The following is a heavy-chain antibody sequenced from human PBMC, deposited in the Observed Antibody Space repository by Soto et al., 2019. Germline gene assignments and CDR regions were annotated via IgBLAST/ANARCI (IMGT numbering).Heavy chain of an antibody. V-gene: IGHV6-1*01. J-gene: IGHJ4*02. CDR1: GDSVSSNTVA. CDR2: TYYRSKFYN. D-gene: IGHD4-4*01. Sequence: SQTLSLTCAISGDSVSSNTVAWNWIRQSPSRGLEWLGRTYYRSKFYNEYALSVKSRITINPDTAKNHFSLQLSSVTPEDTAVYYCARGGVTSTSPWSGFDYWGRGTLVTVSS. CDR3: ARGGVTSTSPWSGFDY.